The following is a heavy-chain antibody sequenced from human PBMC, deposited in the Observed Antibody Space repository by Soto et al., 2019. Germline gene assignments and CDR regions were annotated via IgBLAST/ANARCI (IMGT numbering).Heavy chain of an antibody. CDR1: GFTFSSYA. CDR2: ISGSGGST. V-gene: IGHV3-23*01. CDR3: AKAPSGFDYDSSGSDY. Sequence: EVQLLESGGGLVQPGGSLRLSCAASGFTFSSYAMSWVRQAPGKGLEWVSAISGSGGSTYYADSVKGRFTISRDNSKNTLYLQMNSLRAEDTAVYYYAKAPSGFDYDSSGSDYWGQGTLVTVSS. D-gene: IGHD3-22*01. J-gene: IGHJ4*02.